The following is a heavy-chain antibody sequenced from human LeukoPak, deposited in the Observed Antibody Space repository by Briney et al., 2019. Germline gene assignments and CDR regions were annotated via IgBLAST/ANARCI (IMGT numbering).Heavy chain of an antibody. CDR1: GFTVSSNY. V-gene: IGHV3-66*01. CDR2: IYSGGST. J-gene: IGHJ4*02. Sequence: PGGSLRLSCAASGFTVSSNYMSWVRRAPGKGLEWVSVIYSGGSTYYADSVKGRFTISRDNSKNTLYLQMNSLRAEDTAVYYCARCGGDIVVVPADYYFDYWGQGTLVTVSS. CDR3: ARCGGDIVVVPADYYFDY. D-gene: IGHD2-2*01.